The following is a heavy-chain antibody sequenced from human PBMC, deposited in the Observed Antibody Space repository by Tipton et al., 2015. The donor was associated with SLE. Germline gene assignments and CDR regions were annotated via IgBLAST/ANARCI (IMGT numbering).Heavy chain of an antibody. J-gene: IGHJ4*02. Sequence: TLSLTCTVSGGSISSYAWSWFRQPAGKGLEWIGRINSSGSTNYNSSLKSRVTMSVDTSKRQFSLNLSSVTAADTAVYYCARGRTSLLWGQGTLVTVSS. D-gene: IGHD1-26*01. V-gene: IGHV4-4*07. CDR3: ARGRTSLL. CDR2: INSSGST. CDR1: GGSISSYA.